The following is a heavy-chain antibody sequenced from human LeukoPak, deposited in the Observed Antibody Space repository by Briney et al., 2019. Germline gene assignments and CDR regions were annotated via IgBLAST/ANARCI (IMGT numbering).Heavy chain of an antibody. CDR1: GYTFTSYD. CDR3: ARTCPGSSCYHIY. Sequence: ASVKVSCKASGYTFTSYDINWVRQATGQGLEWMGWMNPNSGNTGYAQKFQGRVTMTRNTSISTAYMELRSLRSDDTAVYFCARTCPGSSCYHIYWGQGTLVTVSS. V-gene: IGHV1-8*01. J-gene: IGHJ4*02. CDR2: MNPNSGNT. D-gene: IGHD2-2*01.